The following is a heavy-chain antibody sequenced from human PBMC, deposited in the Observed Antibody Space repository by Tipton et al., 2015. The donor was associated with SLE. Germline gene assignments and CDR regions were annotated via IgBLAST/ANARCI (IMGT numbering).Heavy chain of an antibody. CDR2: FYFSGSS. CDR1: GVSISTYY. V-gene: IGHV4-59*12. D-gene: IGHD3-3*01. J-gene: IGHJ4*02. Sequence: TLSLTCSVSGVSISTYYWSWIRQSPGKGLEWIGFFYFSGSSQYNPSLKSRVTIAVNTSKNQFSLRLSSVTAADTAMFYCASGTLEWSHEPDYWGQGTLVTVSS. CDR3: ASGTLEWSHEPDY.